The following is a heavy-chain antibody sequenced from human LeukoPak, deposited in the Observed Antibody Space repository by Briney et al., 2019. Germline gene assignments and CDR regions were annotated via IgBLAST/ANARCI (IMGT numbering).Heavy chain of an antibody. D-gene: IGHD2-2*01. V-gene: IGHV1-69*13. CDR3: ARGDVYRYCSSTSCPLPLDY. CDR1: GGTFSSYA. CDR2: VIPIFGTA. J-gene: IGHJ4*02. Sequence: SVKVSCKASGGTFSSYAISWVRQAPGQGLEWMGGVIPIFGTANYAQKFQGRVTITADESTSTAYMELSSLRSEDTAVYYCARGDVYRYCSSTSCPLPLDYWGQGTLVTVSS.